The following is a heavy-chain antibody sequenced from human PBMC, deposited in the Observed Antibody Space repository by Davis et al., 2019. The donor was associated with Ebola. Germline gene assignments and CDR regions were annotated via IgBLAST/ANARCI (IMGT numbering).Heavy chain of an antibody. J-gene: IGHJ4*02. Sequence: PGGSLRLSCAASGFTFSSNAMHWVRQAPGKGLEWVAVISYDGSNKYYADSVKGRFTISRDNSKNTLYLQMNSLRAEDTAVYYCATAARTFDYWGQGTLVTVSS. CDR2: ISYDGSNK. V-gene: IGHV3-30-3*01. D-gene: IGHD6-6*01. CDR3: ATAARTFDY. CDR1: GFTFSSNA.